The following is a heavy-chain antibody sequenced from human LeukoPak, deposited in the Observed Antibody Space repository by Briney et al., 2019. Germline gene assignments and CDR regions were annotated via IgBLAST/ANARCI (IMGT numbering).Heavy chain of an antibody. D-gene: IGHD1-26*01. V-gene: IGHV1-69*13. CDR3: ARTSGSYYYYYMDV. J-gene: IGHJ6*03. Sequence: ASVKVSCKASGGTFTSYAISWVRQAPGQGLEWMGGIIPIFGTANYAQKFQGRVTITADESTSTAYMELSSLRSEDTAVYYCARTSGSYYYYYMDVWGKGTTVTISS. CDR2: IIPIFGTA. CDR1: GGTFTSYA.